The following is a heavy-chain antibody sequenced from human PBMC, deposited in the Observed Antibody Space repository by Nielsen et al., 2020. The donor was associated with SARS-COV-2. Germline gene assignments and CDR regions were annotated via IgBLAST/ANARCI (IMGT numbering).Heavy chain of an antibody. D-gene: IGHD2-2*03. CDR3: AKDFHGSVADFFGN. Sequence: GESLKISCTASGFTFSNSAMSWVRQTSGKGLEWVSSISGSGDRTDYADSVKGRVIISRDNSKNTLHLQMNNLRAEDTALYFCAKDFHGSVADFFGNWGQGTLVTVSS. V-gene: IGHV3-23*01. CDR1: GFTFSNSA. J-gene: IGHJ4*02. CDR2: ISGSGDRT.